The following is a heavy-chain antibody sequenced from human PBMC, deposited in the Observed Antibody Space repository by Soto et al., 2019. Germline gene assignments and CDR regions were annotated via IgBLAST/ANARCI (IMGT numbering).Heavy chain of an antibody. CDR3: ARGYSSSYLKFDY. V-gene: IGHV4-61*01. CDR1: GGSVISGSYY. J-gene: IGHJ4*02. Sequence: SETLSLTCTVSGGSVISGSYYWIWIRQPPGKGLEWIGYIYYSGSTNYNPSLKSRVTISVDTSKNQFSLKLSSVTAADTAVYYCARGYSSSYLKFDYWGQGTLVTVSS. D-gene: IGHD6-6*01. CDR2: IYYSGST.